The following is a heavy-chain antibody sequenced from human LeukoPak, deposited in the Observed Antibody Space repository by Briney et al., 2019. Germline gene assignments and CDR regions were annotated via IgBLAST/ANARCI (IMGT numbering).Heavy chain of an antibody. CDR2: IYHSGST. J-gene: IGHJ4*02. CDR1: GGSISSSNW. D-gene: IGHD6-6*01. V-gene: IGHV4-4*02. CDR3: ARDADSSSLYFDY. Sequence: KASGTLSLTCAVSGGSISSSNWWSWVRQPPGKGLEWIGEIYHSGSTNYNPSLKSRVTISVDKSKNQFSLKLSSVTAADTAVYYCARDADSSSLYFDYWGQGTLVTVSS.